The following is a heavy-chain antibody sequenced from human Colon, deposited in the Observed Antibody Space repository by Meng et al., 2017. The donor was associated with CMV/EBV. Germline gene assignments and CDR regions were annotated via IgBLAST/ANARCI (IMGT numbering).Heavy chain of an antibody. CDR1: GFTFNNYA. V-gene: IGHV3-30*04. CDR2: ISYDGRNE. D-gene: IGHD4-17*01. J-gene: IGHJ4*02. CDR3: AGVAYDYGDRHFAY. Sequence: GGSLRLSCAASGFTFNNYAMHWVRQAPGKGLEWVAVISYDGRNEYYANSVKGRFTISRDNSKDTLYLQMSSLRAEDTAVYYCAGVAYDYGDRHFAYWGQGALVTVSS.